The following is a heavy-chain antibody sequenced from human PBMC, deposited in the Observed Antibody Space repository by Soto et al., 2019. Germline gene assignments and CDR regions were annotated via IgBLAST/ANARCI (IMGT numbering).Heavy chain of an antibody. D-gene: IGHD3-22*01. V-gene: IGHV3-23*01. CDR2: ISGSGGST. Sequence: GGSLRLSCAASGFTFSSYAMSWVRQAPGKGLEWVSAISGSGGSTYYADSMKGRFTISRDNSKNTLYLQMNSLRAEDTAVYYCAKVGRRYYDSSGYYYATYYYYGMDVWGQGTTVTVSS. CDR3: AKVGRRYYDSSGYYYATYYYYGMDV. CDR1: GFTFSSYA. J-gene: IGHJ6*02.